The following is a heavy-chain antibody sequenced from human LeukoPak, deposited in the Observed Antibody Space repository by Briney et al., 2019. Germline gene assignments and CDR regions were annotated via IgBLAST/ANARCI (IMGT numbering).Heavy chain of an antibody. V-gene: IGHV4-38-2*02. CDR1: GYSISSGYY. Sequence: PSETLSLTCTVSGYSISSGYYWGWIRQPPGKGLEWIGSIYHSGSTYYNPSLKSRVTISVDTSKNQFSLKLSSVTAADTAVYYCARSGYQYYYDSSVAGGYDYWGQGTLVTVSS. J-gene: IGHJ4*02. D-gene: IGHD3-22*01. CDR2: IYHSGST. CDR3: ARSGYQYYYDSSVAGGYDY.